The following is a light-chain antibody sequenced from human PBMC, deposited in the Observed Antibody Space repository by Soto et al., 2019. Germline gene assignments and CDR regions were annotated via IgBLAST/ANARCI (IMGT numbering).Light chain of an antibody. CDR2: KAS. J-gene: IGKJ4*01. CDR1: QSISTW. Sequence: DIQMTQAPSTLSASVGDRVTITCRASQSISTWLAWYQQKPGKAPKILIYKASSLESGVPSKFSGSGSVTEFTLTISSLQPDDLATYYCQQYNSYPLTFGGGTKVEIK. CDR3: QQYNSYPLT. V-gene: IGKV1-5*03.